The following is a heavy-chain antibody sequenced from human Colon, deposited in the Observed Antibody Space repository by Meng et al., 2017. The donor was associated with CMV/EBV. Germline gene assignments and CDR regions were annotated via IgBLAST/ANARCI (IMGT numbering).Heavy chain of an antibody. V-gene: IGHV3-48*04. CDR2: ISSSTSTI. CDR3: VRETVVGGVADVGGFDI. J-gene: IGHJ3*02. Sequence: GESLKISCAASGFTFSSYRMNWVRQAPGKGLEWVSYISSSTSTICYADSVKGRFTISRDNAKNTLYLQMNSLTAEDTAVYYCVRETVVGGVADVGGFDIWGQGTMVTVSS. D-gene: IGHD1-26*01. CDR1: GFTFSSYR.